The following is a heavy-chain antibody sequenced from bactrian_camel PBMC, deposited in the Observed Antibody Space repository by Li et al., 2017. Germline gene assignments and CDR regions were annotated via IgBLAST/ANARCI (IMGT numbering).Heavy chain of an antibody. V-gene: IGHV3S1*01. CDR1: GTTDSGYC. J-gene: IGHJ4*01. CDR2: IYTGGGST. Sequence: HVQLVESGGDLVQPGGSLKLSCTTSGTTDSGYCMAWFRQVPGAEREGVAAIYTGGGSTDYADSVKGRFTISRDNAKTTLYLQMNSLKPEDTAMYYCAADLWGPEWCHQYGMGTGYRYWGQGTQVTVS. CDR3: AADLWGPEWCHQYGMGTGYRY. D-gene: IGHD7*01.